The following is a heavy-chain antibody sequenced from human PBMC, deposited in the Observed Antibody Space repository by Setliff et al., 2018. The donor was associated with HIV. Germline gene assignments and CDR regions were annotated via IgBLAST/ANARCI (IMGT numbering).Heavy chain of an antibody. CDR2: IYVYNSERT. D-gene: IGHD5-12*01. Sequence: SETLSLTCSVSGGSFSGYYWSWIRQPPGKGLEWIGYIYVYNSERTNYNPSLTSRVTISGDTTKNQFSLKLTSVTAADTAVYYCARGLVVVTDSDYDTNYYYYYYMDVWGKGTTVTVSS. CDR3: ARGLVVVTDSDYDTNYYYYYYMDV. J-gene: IGHJ6*03. CDR1: GGSFSGYY. V-gene: IGHV4-59*12.